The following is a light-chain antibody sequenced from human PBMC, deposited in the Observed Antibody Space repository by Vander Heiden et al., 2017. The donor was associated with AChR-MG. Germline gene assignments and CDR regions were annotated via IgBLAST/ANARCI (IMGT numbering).Light chain of an antibody. Sequence: DIVMTQSPLSLPVTPGEPASISCRSSQSLLHSNGYNYLDWYLQKPGQSPQLLIYLGSNRASGVPDRFSGSGSGTDFTLKISRVEAEDVGVYYCRQAPQTPWTFGQEAKAEIK. CDR1: QSLLHSNGYNY. CDR3: RQAPQTPWT. V-gene: IGKV2-28*01. J-gene: IGKJ1*01. CDR2: LGS.